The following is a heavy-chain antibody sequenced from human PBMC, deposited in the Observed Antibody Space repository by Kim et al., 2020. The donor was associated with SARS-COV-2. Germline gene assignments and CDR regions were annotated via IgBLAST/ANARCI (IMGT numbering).Heavy chain of an antibody. Sequence: GGSLRLSCAASGFTFSSYAMHWVRQAPGKGLEWVAVISYDGSNKYYADSVKGRFTISRDNSKNTLYLQMNSLRAEDTAVYYCARDCSTSCYYFDYWGQGTLVTVSS. V-gene: IGHV3-30*04. CDR1: GFTFSSYA. CDR2: ISYDGSNK. J-gene: IGHJ4*02. CDR3: ARDCSTSCYYFDY. D-gene: IGHD2-2*01.